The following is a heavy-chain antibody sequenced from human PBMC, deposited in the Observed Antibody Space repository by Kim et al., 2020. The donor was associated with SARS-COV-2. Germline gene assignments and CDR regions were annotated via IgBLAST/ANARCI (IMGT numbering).Heavy chain of an antibody. Sequence: GGSLRLSCAASGFTFSSYGMSWVRQAPGKGLEWVANIKHDGSEKYYVDSVKGRFTISRDNAKNTLYLQMNSLRAEDTAVYYCARVAYYGSGSYGRHYWGQGTPVTVSS. CDR2: IKHDGSEK. D-gene: IGHD3-10*01. V-gene: IGHV3-7*01. J-gene: IGHJ4*02. CDR3: ARVAYYGSGSYGRHY. CDR1: GFTFSSYG.